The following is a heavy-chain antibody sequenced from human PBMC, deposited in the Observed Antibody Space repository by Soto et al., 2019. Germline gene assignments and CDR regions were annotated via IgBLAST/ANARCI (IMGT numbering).Heavy chain of an antibody. V-gene: IGHV1-2*02. J-gene: IGHJ3*01. D-gene: IGHD3-22*01. CDR2: ISPKSGGT. Sequence: ASVKVSCKASGYTFINYYMHWVRQAPGQGFEWMGRISPKSGGTNYAQKFRGRVSMTWDTSLKTAYMELSSLMSEDTAVYYCAGWNSYDSGGFYDALDVWGQGTMVTVSS. CDR3: AGWNSYDSGGFYDALDV. CDR1: GYTFINYY.